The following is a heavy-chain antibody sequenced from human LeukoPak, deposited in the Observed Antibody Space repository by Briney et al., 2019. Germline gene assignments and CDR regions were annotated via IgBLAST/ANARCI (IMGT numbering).Heavy chain of an antibody. V-gene: IGHV1-2*02. CDR2: INPNSGGT. J-gene: IGHJ4*01. CDR1: GYTFTGYY. CDR3: ARDRYDSSGTLDY. D-gene: IGHD3-22*01. Sequence: ASVKVSCKASGYTFTGYYMHWVRQAPGQGLEWMGWINPNSGGTNYAQKFQGRVTMTRDTSISTAYMELSRLRSDDTAVYYCARDRYDSSGTLDYWGHGTLVTVSS.